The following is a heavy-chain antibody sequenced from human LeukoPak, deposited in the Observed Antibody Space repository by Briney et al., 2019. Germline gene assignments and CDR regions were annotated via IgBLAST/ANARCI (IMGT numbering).Heavy chain of an antibody. CDR2: IGAYNGNT. J-gene: IGHJ4*02. V-gene: IGHV1-18*01. CDR3: ARRDEDFDY. Sequence: ASVKVSCKASGGTFSSYAISWVRQAPGQGLEWMGGIGAYNGNTNYAQKLQGRVTMTTDTSTSTAYMELRSLRSDDTAVYYCARRDEDFDYWGQGTLVTVSS. CDR1: GGTFSSYA.